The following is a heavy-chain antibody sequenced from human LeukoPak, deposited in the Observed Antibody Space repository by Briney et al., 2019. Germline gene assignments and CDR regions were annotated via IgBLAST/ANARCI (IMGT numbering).Heavy chain of an antibody. J-gene: IGHJ3*02. CDR3: ARDGGSYYPGAFDI. D-gene: IGHD1-26*01. Sequence: GASVKVSCKASGYTFTSYAMNWVRQAPGQGLEWMGWINTNTGNPTYAQGFTGRFVLSLDTSVSTAYLQISSLKAEDTAVYYCARDGGSYYPGAFDIWGQGTMVTVSS. CDR1: GYTFTSYA. V-gene: IGHV7-4-1*02. CDR2: INTNTGNP.